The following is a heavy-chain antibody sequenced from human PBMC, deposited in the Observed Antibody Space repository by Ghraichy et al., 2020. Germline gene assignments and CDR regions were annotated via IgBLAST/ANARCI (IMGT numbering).Heavy chain of an antibody. J-gene: IGHJ6*02. CDR3: ARDIAVAGYGMDV. Sequence: SETLSLTCAISGDSVSSNSAGWNWIRPSPSRGLEWLGRAYFRSRWYNDYAVSVMSRITINPDTSKNQFFLQLNSVTTGDTAVYYCARDIAVAGYGMDVWGQGTTVTVSS. D-gene: IGHD6-19*01. CDR1: GDSVSSNSAG. V-gene: IGHV6-1*01. CDR2: AYFRSRWYN.